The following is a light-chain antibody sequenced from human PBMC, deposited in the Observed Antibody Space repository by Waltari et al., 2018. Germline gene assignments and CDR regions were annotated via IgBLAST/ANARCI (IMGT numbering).Light chain of an antibody. CDR2: DAS. CDR1: QSVSRSLRT. J-gene: IGKJ1*01. V-gene: IGKV3-20*01. Sequence: IVLTQSPGTLSLSPGERATLSCRASQSVSRSLRTLAWYQQKPGQAPRLLIYDASTRATGIPDRFSGSGSGTDFTLTISRLEPDDFAVYYCQRYGTLPATFGQGTKVEIK. CDR3: QRYGTLPAT.